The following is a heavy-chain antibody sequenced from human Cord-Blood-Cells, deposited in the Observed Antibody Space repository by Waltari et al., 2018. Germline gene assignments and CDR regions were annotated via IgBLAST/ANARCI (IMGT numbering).Heavy chain of an antibody. CDR2: IIPIFGTA. CDR3: ARDRSIDIVATNWFDP. Sequence: QVQLVQSGAEVKKPGSSVKVSCKASGGTFSSYAISWVRQAPGQGLEWMGAIIPIFGTANYAQKFQGRVTMTADESTSTAYMELSSLRSEDTAVYYCARDRSIDIVATNWFDPWGQGTLVTVSS. D-gene: IGHD5-12*01. V-gene: IGHV1-69*01. CDR1: GGTFSSYA. J-gene: IGHJ5*02.